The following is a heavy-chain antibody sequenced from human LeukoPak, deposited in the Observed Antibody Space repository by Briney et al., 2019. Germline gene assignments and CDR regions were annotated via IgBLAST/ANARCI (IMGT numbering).Heavy chain of an antibody. J-gene: IGHJ4*02. CDR2: INVNSGGT. V-gene: IGHV1-2*02. Sequence: ASVKVSCKASGYTFTDDYIHWVRQAPGQGLEWMGWINVNSGGTNYAQKFYARVTMTRDTSISTAYMELSRLRSDGTAVFYCARSPHILTVKNFYFWGQGTLVTVSS. CDR3: ARSPHILTVKNFYF. D-gene: IGHD3-9*01. CDR1: GYTFTDDY.